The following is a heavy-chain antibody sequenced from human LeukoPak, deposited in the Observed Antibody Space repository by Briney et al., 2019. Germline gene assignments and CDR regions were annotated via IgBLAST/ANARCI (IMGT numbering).Heavy chain of an antibody. V-gene: IGHV3-11*06. D-gene: IGHD1-1*01. CDR3: ARTQLDLDGFDI. CDR1: GFIFGDYY. J-gene: IGHJ3*02. CDR2: ISSGTINHS. Sequence: GGTLRLSCKASGFIFGDYYMNWIRQAPGKGLECLSYISSGTINHSNYADSVKGRFTISRDNARDSLYLQMNSLRGEDTAVYYCARTQLDLDGFDIWGQGTTVTVSS.